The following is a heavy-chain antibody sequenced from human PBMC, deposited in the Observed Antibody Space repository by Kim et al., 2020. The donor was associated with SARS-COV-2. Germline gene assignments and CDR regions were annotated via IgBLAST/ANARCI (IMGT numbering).Heavy chain of an antibody. CDR2: ITSSSRTT. D-gene: IGHD1-26*01. V-gene: IGHV3-48*02. J-gene: IGHJ3*02. CDR1: GFTFNIYT. Sequence: GGSLRLSCAASGFTFNIYTMNWVRQAPGKGLEWVSYITSSSRTTYYADSVKGRFTISRDNAKNSLYLQMNSLRDEDTAVYYCARGGGVGDTPVGAFDIWGQGTMVTVSS. CDR3: ARGGGVGDTPVGAFDI.